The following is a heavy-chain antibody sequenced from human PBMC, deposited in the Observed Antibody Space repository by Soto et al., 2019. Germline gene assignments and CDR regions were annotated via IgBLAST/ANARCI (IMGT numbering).Heavy chain of an antibody. Sequence: GGSLRLSCAASGFTFSNAWMSWVRQAPGKGLEWVGRIKSKTDGGTTDYAAPVKGRFTISRDDSKNTLYLQMNSLKTEDTAVYYCTTDPGSDTAMVEWGQGTLVTVSS. CDR3: TTDPGSDTAMVE. V-gene: IGHV3-15*01. CDR2: IKSKTDGGTT. CDR1: GFTFSNAW. J-gene: IGHJ4*02. D-gene: IGHD5-18*01.